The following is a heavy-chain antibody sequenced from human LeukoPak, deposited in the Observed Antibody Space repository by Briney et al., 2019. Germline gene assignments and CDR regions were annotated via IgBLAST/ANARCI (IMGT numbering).Heavy chain of an antibody. V-gene: IGHV3-53*01. CDR1: GSTVSTNH. D-gene: IGHD4-23*01. CDR3: ARARRCGLNDDYGGCFDS. J-gene: IGHJ4*02. Sequence: GGSLRLSCAASGSTVSTNHVSWVRLAPGKGLEWVSIIYTGGNTYYADSVKGRFTISRDNSKNTLYLQMNSLRADDTAVYFCARARRCGLNDDYGGCFDSWGQGALVTVSS. CDR2: IYTGGNT.